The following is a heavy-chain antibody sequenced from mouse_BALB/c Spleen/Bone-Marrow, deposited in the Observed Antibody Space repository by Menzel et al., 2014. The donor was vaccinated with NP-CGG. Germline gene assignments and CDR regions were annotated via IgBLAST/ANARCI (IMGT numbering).Heavy chain of an antibody. CDR3: TRDDYGY. V-gene: IGHV1S127*01. CDR1: GYTFTSYW. J-gene: IGHJ2*01. Sequence: QVQLQQSGAELVKPGASVKMSCEASGYTFTSYWMHWVTQRLGQGLEWIGTIDPSDSYTSYNQKSKGKATLAVDTSSSTAYMQLSSLTSEDSAVYYCTRDDYGYWGQGTTHTVSS. D-gene: IGHD2-4*01. CDR2: IDPSDSYT.